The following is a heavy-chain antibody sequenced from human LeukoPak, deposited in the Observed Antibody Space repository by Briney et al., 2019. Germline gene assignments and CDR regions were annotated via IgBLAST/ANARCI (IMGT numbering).Heavy chain of an antibody. Sequence: SETLSLTCSVSGDSISNYYWSWIRQPAGKGLEWIGRIYSSGSTNYNPSLKSRVTMSVDTSKNQFSLKLSSVTAADTAVYYCTRSDYGGIGYWGQGTLVTVSS. D-gene: IGHD4-23*01. CDR1: GDSISNYY. V-gene: IGHV4-4*07. J-gene: IGHJ4*02. CDR2: IYSSGST. CDR3: TRSDYGGIGY.